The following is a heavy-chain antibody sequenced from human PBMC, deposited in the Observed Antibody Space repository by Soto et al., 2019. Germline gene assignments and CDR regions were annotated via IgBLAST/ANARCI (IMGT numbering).Heavy chain of an antibody. J-gene: IGHJ4*02. D-gene: IGHD5-12*01. V-gene: IGHV4-59*01. CDR1: GGSISSYY. CDR3: ARSGYDCDYCDY. Sequence: QVQLQESGPGLVKPSETLSLTCTVSGGSISSYYWSWIRLPPGQGLEWIGYIYYSGSTNYNPSLKSRVTIAVDTSKNQCSLKLSSVTAADTAVYYCARSGYDCDYCDYWGQGTLVTVSS. CDR2: IYYSGST.